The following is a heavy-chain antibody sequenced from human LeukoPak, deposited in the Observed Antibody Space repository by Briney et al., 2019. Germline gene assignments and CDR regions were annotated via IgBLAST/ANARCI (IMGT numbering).Heavy chain of an antibody. CDR1: GFTVSLNS. CDR3: ARGPVLHWFGKLLVPQTYYFDY. CDR2: IYSGDNT. Sequence: GGSLRLSCAASGFTVSLNSMNWVRQAPGKGLEWLSIIYSGDNTYSADSVKSRFTISRDNSRNTLYLQMNSLRAEDTAVYFCARGPVLHWFGKLLVPQTYYFDYWGQGTLVTVSS. J-gene: IGHJ4*02. V-gene: IGHV3-66*01. D-gene: IGHD3-10*01.